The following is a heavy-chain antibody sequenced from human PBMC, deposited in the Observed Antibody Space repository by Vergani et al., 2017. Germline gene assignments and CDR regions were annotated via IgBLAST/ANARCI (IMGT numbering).Heavy chain of an antibody. CDR1: GFTFSSYA. V-gene: IGHV3-23*03. D-gene: IGHD4-17*01. CDR3: AKGGPRTTVTSFDY. J-gene: IGHJ4*02. Sequence: EVQLLESGGGLVQPGGSLRLSCAASGFTFSSYAMSWVRQAPGKGLEWVSVIYSGGSSTYYADSVKGRFTISRDNSKNTLYLQMNSLRAKDTAVYYCAKGGPRTTVTSFDYWGQGTLVTVSS. CDR2: IYSGGSST.